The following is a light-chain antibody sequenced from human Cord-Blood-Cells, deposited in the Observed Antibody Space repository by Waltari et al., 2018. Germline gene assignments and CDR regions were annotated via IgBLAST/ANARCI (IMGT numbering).Light chain of an antibody. J-gene: IGLJ2*01. Sequence: QSALTQPASVSGSPGQSITISCTGTSSDVGSYNLVSWYQQHPGKAPKLMIYEGSKRPSGVSNRFLGSKSGNTASLTISGLQAEDEADYYCCSYAGSSTFVVVGGGTKLTVL. V-gene: IGLV2-23*03. CDR1: SSDVGSYNL. CDR2: EGS. CDR3: CSYAGSSTFVV.